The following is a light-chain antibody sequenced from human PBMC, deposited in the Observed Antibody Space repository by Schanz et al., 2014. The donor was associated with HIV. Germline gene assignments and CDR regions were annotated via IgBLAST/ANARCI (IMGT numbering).Light chain of an antibody. V-gene: IGLV2-8*01. CDR1: SSDVGGYNY. J-gene: IGLJ1*01. CDR2: EVS. CDR3: NSYSHSNTYV. Sequence: QSALTQPPSASGSPGQSVTISCTGTSSDVGGYNYVSWYQQHPGKAPKLMIYEVSERPSGVPDRFSGSKSGNTASLTVSGLQADDEADYYCNSYSHSNTYVFGSGTKVTVL.